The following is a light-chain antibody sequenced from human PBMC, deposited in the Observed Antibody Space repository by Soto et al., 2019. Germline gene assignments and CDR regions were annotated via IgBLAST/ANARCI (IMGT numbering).Light chain of an antibody. V-gene: IGLV2-14*01. CDR2: DVS. CDR3: SSYTSSSTPAVV. CDR1: SSDVGGYNY. J-gene: IGLJ2*01. Sequence: QSALTQPASVSGSPGQSITISCTGTSSDVGGYNYVSWYQHPGKAPKLMIYDVSNRPSGVSNRFSGSKSGNTASLTISGLQAEDEADYYCSSYTSSSTPAVVFGGGTKLTVL.